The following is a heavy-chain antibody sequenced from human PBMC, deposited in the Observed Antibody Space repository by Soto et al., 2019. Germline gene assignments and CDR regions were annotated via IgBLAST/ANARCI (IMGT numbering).Heavy chain of an antibody. CDR2: ISDDGRHK. CDR1: GLTFSNYG. J-gene: IGHJ4*02. Sequence: QVQLVESGGGVVQPGRSLRLSCTASGLTFSNYGMHWVRQGPGKGLEWVAVISDDGRHKYYTEAVKGRLTISRDNSKNTVYLQMDSLRADDTAVYYCAKDRYSTSPGHLEYWGQGTLVSVSS. CDR3: AKDRYSTSPGHLEY. V-gene: IGHV3-30*18. D-gene: IGHD6-6*01.